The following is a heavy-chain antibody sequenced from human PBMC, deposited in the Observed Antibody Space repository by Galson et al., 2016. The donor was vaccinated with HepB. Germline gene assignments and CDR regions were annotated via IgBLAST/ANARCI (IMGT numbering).Heavy chain of an antibody. V-gene: IGHV4-31*03. CDR1: GDSISSGGYY. D-gene: IGHD3-16*02. CDR3: ARAGFMISFGGVIADALYFDY. Sequence: TLSLTCTVSGDSISSGGYYWSWIRQYPGRGLEWIGYIYYSGSTDYNASLKSRVTISVDTSKNQFSLYLSSVTAADTAVYYCARAGFMISFGGVIADALYFDYWGLGTLVTVSS. J-gene: IGHJ4*02. CDR2: IYYSGST.